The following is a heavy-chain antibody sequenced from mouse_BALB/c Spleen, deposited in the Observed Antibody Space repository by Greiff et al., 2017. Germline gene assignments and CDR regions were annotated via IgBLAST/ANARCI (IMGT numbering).Heavy chain of an antibody. CDR3: ARQGYSDYFDY. CDR2: ISSGGGST. CDR1: GFAFSSYD. Sequence: DVMLVESGGGLVKPGGSLKLSCAASGFAFSSYDMSWVRQTPEKRLEWVAYISSGGGSTYYPDTVKGRFTISRDNAKNTLYLQMSSLKSEDTAMYYCARQGYSDYFDYWGQGTTLTVSS. D-gene: IGHD2-14*01. J-gene: IGHJ2*01. V-gene: IGHV5-12-1*01.